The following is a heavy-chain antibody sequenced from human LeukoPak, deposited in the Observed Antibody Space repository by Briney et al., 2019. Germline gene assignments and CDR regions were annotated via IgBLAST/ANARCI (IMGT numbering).Heavy chain of an antibody. V-gene: IGHV3-23*01. D-gene: IGHD2/OR15-2a*01. CDR3: AKYVSAKGPPYALDV. CDR1: EFTFKSYA. J-gene: IGHJ6*02. CDR2: ISASGGST. Sequence: GGSLRLSCAASEFTFKSYAMQWVRQAPGKGLEGVSGISASGGSTWYADSVKGRFTISRDNSKNTLYLQMNSLRAEDTAVYYCAKYVSAKGPPYALDVWGQGTTVTVSS.